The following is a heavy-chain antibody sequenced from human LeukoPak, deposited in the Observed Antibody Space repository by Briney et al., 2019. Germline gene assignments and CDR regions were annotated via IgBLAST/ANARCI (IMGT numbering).Heavy chain of an antibody. V-gene: IGHV1-8*01. CDR1: GYTFTSYD. CDR3: ARSSILLWFGDPTYYGMDV. J-gene: IGHJ6*02. Sequence: ASVKVSCKASGYTFTSYDINWVRQATGQGLEWMGWMNPNSGNTGYAQKFQGRVTMTRNTSISTAYMELSSLRSEDTAVYYCARSSILLWFGDPTYYGMDVWGQGTTVTVSS. D-gene: IGHD3-10*01. CDR2: MNPNSGNT.